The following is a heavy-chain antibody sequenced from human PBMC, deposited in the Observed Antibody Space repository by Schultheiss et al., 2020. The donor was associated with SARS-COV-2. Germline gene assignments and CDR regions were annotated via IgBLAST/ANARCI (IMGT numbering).Heavy chain of an antibody. Sequence: ASVKVSCKASGYTFTSYAMHWVRQAPGQRLEWMGWSNAGNGNTKYSQEFQGRVTITRDTSASTAYMELRSLRSDDTAVYYCAREGGDIVVVPAAMSYYYYYMDVWGKGTTVTVSS. J-gene: IGHJ6*03. CDR2: SNAGNGNT. D-gene: IGHD2-2*01. V-gene: IGHV1-3*02. CDR3: AREGGDIVVVPAAMSYYYYYMDV. CDR1: GYTFTSYA.